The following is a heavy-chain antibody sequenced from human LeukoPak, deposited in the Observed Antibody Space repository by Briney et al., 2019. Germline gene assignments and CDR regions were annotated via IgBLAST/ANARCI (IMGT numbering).Heavy chain of an antibody. CDR1: GFSISRYS. D-gene: IGHD4-23*01. V-gene: IGHV3-21*01. J-gene: IGHJ4*02. CDR3: ARAPSTRTVGSYFDY. Sequence: PGGSLRLSCAASGFSISRYSMNWVRQAPGKGLEWVSSISSWSSYIYYADSVKGRFTISRDNAKNSLYLQMNSLRAEDTAVYYCARAPSTRTVGSYFDYWGQGTLVTVSS. CDR2: ISSWSSYI.